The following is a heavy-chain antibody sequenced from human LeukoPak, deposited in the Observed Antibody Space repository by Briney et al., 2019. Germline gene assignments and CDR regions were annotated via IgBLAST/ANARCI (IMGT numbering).Heavy chain of an antibody. Sequence: SETLSLTCAVYGGSFSGYYWSWIRQPPGKGLEWIGEINHSGSTNYNPSLKSRVTISVDTSKNQFSLKLSSVTAADTAVYYCARGIRGKYYDSSGYYVFDYWGQGTLVTVSS. J-gene: IGHJ4*02. CDR2: INHSGST. CDR1: GGSFSGYY. CDR3: ARGIRGKYYDSSGYYVFDY. V-gene: IGHV4-34*01. D-gene: IGHD3-22*01.